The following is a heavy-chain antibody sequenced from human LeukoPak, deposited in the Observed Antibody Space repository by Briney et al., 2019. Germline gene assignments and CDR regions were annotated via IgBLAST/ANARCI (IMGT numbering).Heavy chain of an antibody. Sequence: GGSLRLSCAASGFTFSSYEMNWVRQAPGKGMEWVSYISSSGSNIYYADSVKGRFTISIDNAKNSLYLQMNSVRAEDTAVYYCARDRTYLDYWGQGTLVTVSS. CDR1: GFTFSSYE. CDR3: ARDRTYLDY. CDR2: ISSSGSNI. V-gene: IGHV3-48*03. J-gene: IGHJ4*02.